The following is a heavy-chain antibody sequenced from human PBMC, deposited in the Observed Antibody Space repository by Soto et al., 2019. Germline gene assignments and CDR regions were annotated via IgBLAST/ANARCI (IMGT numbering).Heavy chain of an antibody. CDR1: GYPFSKYG. CDR3: ATSYDSGFDP. D-gene: IGHD5-12*01. J-gene: IGHJ5*02. CDR2: IKPDNSDT. Sequence: QLQSVQSGAEEERPGASVRVSCKAYGYPFSKYGISWIRQAPGQGLERMRWIKPDNSDTNYAQKLQGRITMTTDTSSNTAYMELRRLRSDDTAVDYCATSYDSGFDPWGHGTVVSVSS. V-gene: IGHV1-18*04.